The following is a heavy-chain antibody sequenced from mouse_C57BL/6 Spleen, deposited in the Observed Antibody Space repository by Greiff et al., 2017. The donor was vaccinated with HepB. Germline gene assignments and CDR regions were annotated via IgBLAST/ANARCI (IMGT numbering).Heavy chain of an antibody. CDR3: ARDRAGNWYFDV. D-gene: IGHD3-1*01. CDR2: ISDGGSYT. J-gene: IGHJ1*03. V-gene: IGHV5-4*01. CDR1: GFTFSSYA. Sequence: EVKVVESGGGLVKPGGSLKLSCAASGFTFSSYAMSWVRQTPEKRLEWVATISDGGSYTYYPDNVKGRFTISRDNAKNNLYLQMSHLKSEDTAMYYCARDRAGNWYFDVWGTGTTVTVSS.